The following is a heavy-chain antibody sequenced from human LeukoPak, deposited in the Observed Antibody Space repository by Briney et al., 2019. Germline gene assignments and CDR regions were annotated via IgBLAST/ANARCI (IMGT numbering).Heavy chain of an antibody. CDR1: GDSVSSNSAA. Sequence: SQTLSLTCAISGDSVSSNSAAWNWIRQSPSRGLEWLGRTYYRSKWYNDYAVSVKSRITINPDTSKNQFSLQLNSVTPEDTAVYDCARASPVDSSGWAYYYYYGMDVWGQGTTVTVSS. D-gene: IGHD6-19*01. V-gene: IGHV6-1*01. J-gene: IGHJ6*02. CDR3: ARASPVDSSGWAYYYYYGMDV. CDR2: TYYRSKWYN.